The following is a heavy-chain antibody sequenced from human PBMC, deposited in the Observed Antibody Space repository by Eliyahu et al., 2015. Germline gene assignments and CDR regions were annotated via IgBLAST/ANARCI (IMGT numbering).Heavy chain of an antibody. CDR1: GFPFTNYA. CDR2: IXDSGSGT. Sequence: EVHLLESGGGLVQPGGSLRLXCAASGFPFTNYAISWVRQAPGKGLEWVSGIXDSGSGTYYADSVKGRFTISRDNSKNTLSLQMNSLRAEDTAVYYCAKSPFQCSRTSCQVFFDYWGQGTLVTVSS. V-gene: IGHV3-23*01. D-gene: IGHD2-2*01. CDR3: AKSPFQCSRTSCQVFFDY. J-gene: IGHJ4*02.